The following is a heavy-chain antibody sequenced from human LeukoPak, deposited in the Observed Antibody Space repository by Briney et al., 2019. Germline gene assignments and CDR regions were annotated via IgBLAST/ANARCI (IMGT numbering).Heavy chain of an antibody. CDR2: LRYDGITK. V-gene: IGHV3-33*01. J-gene: IGHJ4*02. Sequence: GGSLRLSCAASGFYFGSTGMHWVRLPPGKGLEWVAVLRYDGITKYYAESVQGRFTISRDISKSTLYLEMNSLRAEDTAVYYCASGYGWLSSNWGRGTLVTVSS. CDR3: ASGYGWLSSN. CDR1: GFYFGSTG. D-gene: IGHD3-9*01.